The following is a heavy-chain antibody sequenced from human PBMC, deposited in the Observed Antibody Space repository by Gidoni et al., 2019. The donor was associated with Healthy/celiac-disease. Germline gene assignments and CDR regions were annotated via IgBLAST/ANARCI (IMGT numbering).Heavy chain of an antibody. D-gene: IGHD3-22*01. CDR1: GFTFSSYS. Sequence: EVQLVESGGVLVKPAGSLRLSCAASGFTFSSYSMNWVRQSPGKGLEWVSSISSTSSYIYYADSLKGGFTISRDNAKNSLYLQMNSLRAADTAVFYCARGLYYDSSGYYLFDYWGQGTLVTVSS. J-gene: IGHJ4*02. V-gene: IGHV3-21*01. CDR3: ARGLYYDSSGYYLFDY. CDR2: ISSTSSYI.